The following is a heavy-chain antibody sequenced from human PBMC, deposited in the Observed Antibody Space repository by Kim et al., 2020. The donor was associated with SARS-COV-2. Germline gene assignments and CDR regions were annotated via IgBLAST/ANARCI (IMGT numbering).Heavy chain of an antibody. J-gene: IGHJ4*02. CDR1: GFTFNTYA. CDR3: AKGTLGSCSGHSCYPIDY. CDR2: VTGNGIDT. D-gene: IGHD2-15*01. Sequence: GGSLRLSCTAPGFTFNTYAMNWVRQTPGKGLEWVSIVTGNGIDTYYPDSVKGRFTTSRDNSKNTVYLQMNSLRAEDTAVYYCAKGTLGSCSGHSCYPIDYGGQGTLVTVSS. V-gene: IGHV3-23*01.